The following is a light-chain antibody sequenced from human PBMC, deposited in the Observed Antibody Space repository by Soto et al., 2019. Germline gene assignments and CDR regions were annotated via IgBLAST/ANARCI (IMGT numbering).Light chain of an antibody. V-gene: IGLV2-8*01. Sequence: QSVLTQPPSSSGSPGQSFTISCTGTSSDVGGYNYVSWYQQHPGKAPKLMIYEVSKRPSGVPDRFSSSKSGNTASLTVSGLQAEDEADYYCSSYAGSNNYVFGTGTKVTVL. CDR3: SSYAGSNNYV. CDR2: EVS. J-gene: IGLJ1*01. CDR1: SSDVGGYNY.